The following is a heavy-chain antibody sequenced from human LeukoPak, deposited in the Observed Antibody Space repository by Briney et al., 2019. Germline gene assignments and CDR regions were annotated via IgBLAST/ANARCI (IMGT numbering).Heavy chain of an antibody. Sequence: GGSLRLSCAASGFTFSSYAMSWVRQAPGKGLEGASAISGCGGSTYYADPGKGRFTISRDNSKNTLYLQMNSLRAEDTAVYYCAKERYYGSGSYYKVNWFDPWGQGTLGTVSS. D-gene: IGHD3-10*01. CDR3: AKERYYGSGSYYKVNWFDP. CDR1: GFTFSSYA. V-gene: IGHV3-23*01. CDR2: ISGCGGST. J-gene: IGHJ5*02.